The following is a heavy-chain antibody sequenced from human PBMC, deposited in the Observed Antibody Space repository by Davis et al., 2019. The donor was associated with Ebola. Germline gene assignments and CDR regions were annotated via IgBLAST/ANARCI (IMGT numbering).Heavy chain of an antibody. D-gene: IGHD2-2*01. CDR1: GFTFSDYY. CDR3: ARDLLVVVPAAIASYYYYYYGMDV. J-gene: IGHJ6*02. CDR2: ISSSSSYT. V-gene: IGHV3-11*06. Sequence: GESLKISCAASGFTFSDYYMSWLRQAPGKGLEWVSYISSSSSYTNYADSVKGRFTISRDNAKNTLYLQMNSLSAEDTAVYYCARDLLVVVPAAIASYYYYYYGMDVWGQGTTVTVSS.